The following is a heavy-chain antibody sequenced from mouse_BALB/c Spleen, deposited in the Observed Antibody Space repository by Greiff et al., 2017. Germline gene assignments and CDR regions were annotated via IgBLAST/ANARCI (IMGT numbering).Heavy chain of an antibody. V-gene: IGHV1-4*02. Sequence: QVQLKESAAELARPGASVKMSCKASGYTFTSYTMHWVKQRPGQGLEWIGYINPSSGYTEYNQKFKDKTTLTADKSSSTAYMQLSSLTSEDSAVYYCAKAGTRGKLYYFDYWGQGTTLTVSS. CDR2: INPSSGYT. CDR1: GYTFTSYT. D-gene: IGHD4-1*01. CDR3: AKAGTRGKLYYFDY. J-gene: IGHJ2*01.